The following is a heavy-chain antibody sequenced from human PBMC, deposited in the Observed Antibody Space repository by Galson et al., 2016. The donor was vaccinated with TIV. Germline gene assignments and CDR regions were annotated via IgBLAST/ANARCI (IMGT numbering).Heavy chain of an antibody. J-gene: IGHJ6*02. D-gene: IGHD3-22*01. Sequence: SLRLSCAASGLTVSINYMSWVRQAPGKGLEWVATIYSAGNTYYADSVRGRFTVSRDTSKNTLHLQMDSLRPEDTAVYFCARYRYFDSSGHYYYYYFGLDVWGQGTMVTVS. CDR1: GLTVSINY. V-gene: IGHV3-66*02. CDR2: IYSAGNT. CDR3: ARYRYFDSSGHYYYYYFGLDV.